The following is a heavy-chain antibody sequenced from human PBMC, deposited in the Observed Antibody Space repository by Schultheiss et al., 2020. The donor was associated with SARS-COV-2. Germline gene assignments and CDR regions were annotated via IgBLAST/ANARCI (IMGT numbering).Heavy chain of an antibody. Sequence: SETLSLTCSVSGGSVSSGTYYWSWIRQRPGEGLEWIGYIYYTGSTNYNPSLKSRITISVDTSKNQFSLKLSSVTAADTAVYYCARHRGGFDNRWCFDSWGQGTLVTVSS. V-gene: IGHV4-61*01. CDR2: IYYTGST. D-gene: IGHD5-12*01. CDR3: ARHRGGFDNRWCFDS. CDR1: GGSVSSGTYY. J-gene: IGHJ4*02.